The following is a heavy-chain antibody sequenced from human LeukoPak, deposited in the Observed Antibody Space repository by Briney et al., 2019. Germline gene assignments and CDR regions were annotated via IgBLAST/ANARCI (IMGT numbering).Heavy chain of an antibody. CDR1: GYTFTHHG. CDR2: ISCYNGDT. D-gene: IGHD5-12*01. CDR3: ARDPSNSAGYHAHFDS. Sequence: GASVRVSCKASGYTFTHHGISWVRQAPGQGLEWMGWISCYNGDTMYAQNVQGRVTLSTVTSTSTAYIELRSLSSDDTAMYYCARDPSNSAGYHAHFDSWGQGTLVTVSS. V-gene: IGHV1-18*04. J-gene: IGHJ4*02.